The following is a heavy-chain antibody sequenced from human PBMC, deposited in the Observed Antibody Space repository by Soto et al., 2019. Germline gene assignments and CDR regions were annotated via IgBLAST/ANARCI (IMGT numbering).Heavy chain of an antibody. CDR2: IIVIIGKA. V-gene: IGHV1-58*02. CDR1: GFTFTSSA. Sequence: ASVKVSCKASGFTFTSSAMQWVRQARGQRLEWMGWIIVIIGKANYAQKFQGRVTITTDESTSTAYMELSSLRSEDTAVYYCARTTYCSGGSCYSGYYYYMDVWGKGTTVTVSS. J-gene: IGHJ6*03. D-gene: IGHD2-15*01. CDR3: ARTTYCSGGSCYSGYYYYMDV.